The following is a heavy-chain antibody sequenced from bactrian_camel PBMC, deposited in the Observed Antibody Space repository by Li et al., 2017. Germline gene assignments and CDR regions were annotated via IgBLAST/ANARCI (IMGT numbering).Heavy chain of an antibody. CDR2: IYSSGSKT. V-gene: IGHV3-2*01. Sequence: VQLVESGGGLVQPGGSLRLICATSGFTFSIHYMSWVRQAPGKGLEWVSSIYSSGSKTYYADSVKDRFTISRDNAENTVYLQMINLKPEDTAVYFCARDREGGDGVVDFGYWGQGTQVTVS. CDR1: GFTFSIHY. CDR3: ARDREGGDGVVDFGY. J-gene: IGHJ6*01. D-gene: IGHD2*01.